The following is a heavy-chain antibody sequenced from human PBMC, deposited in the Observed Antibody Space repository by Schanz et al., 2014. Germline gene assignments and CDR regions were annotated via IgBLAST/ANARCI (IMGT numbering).Heavy chain of an antibody. J-gene: IGHJ3*02. V-gene: IGHV3-21*01. CDR1: GFTFSSYS. CDR2: IPVGNNYI. Sequence: EVQLVESGGGLVKPGGSLRLSCAASGFTFSSYSMHWIRQAPGKGLEWVSYIPVGNNYIYYADSVKGRFTISRDNAKNSMYLQNHRLSVEDTAVYYCESEAMVQGIRAFDIWGQGTTVTVSS. D-gene: IGHD3-10*01. CDR3: ESEAMVQGIRAFDI.